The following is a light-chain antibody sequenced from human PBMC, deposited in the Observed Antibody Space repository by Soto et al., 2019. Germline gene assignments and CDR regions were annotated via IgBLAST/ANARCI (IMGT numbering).Light chain of an antibody. Sequence: DIQMTQSPSTLSASVGDRVTITCRASESISSWLAWYQQKPGQAPKLLVYKASSLESGVPSRFSGSGSGTAFTLTISSLQPDGFATYYWQQYNSYPLTFSGGTKVEIK. CDR3: QQYNSYPLT. V-gene: IGKV1-5*03. J-gene: IGKJ4*01. CDR1: ESISSW. CDR2: KAS.